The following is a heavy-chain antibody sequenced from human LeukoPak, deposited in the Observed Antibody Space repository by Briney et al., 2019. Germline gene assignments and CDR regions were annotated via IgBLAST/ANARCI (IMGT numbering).Heavy chain of an antibody. V-gene: IGHV4-59*01. J-gene: IGHJ3*02. CDR2: IHYSGST. Sequence: SETLSLTCTVSGGSINNYYWSWIRQPPGKGREWIGYIHYSGSTNYNPSLRTRVTISVGTSKSQFSLKLSSVTAADTAVYYCARVGVSDSPPRAFDIWGQGTMVTVSS. CDR1: GGSINNYY. CDR3: ARVGVSDSPPRAFDI. D-gene: IGHD3-22*01.